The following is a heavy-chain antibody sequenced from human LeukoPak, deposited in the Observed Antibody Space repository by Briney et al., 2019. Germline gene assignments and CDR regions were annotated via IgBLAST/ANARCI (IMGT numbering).Heavy chain of an antibody. CDR1: GFRFSDYY. J-gene: IGHJ6*02. Sequence: PGGSLRLSCEASGFRFSDYYMTWIRQAPGMGLELISYIVSSGDTTYYADSVKGRLTISRDNAKNSLYLQMNSLRAEDTAVYYCARGDSSSWYVGYHILDVWGQGTTVTVS. CDR2: IVSSGDTT. V-gene: IGHV3-11*01. CDR3: ARGDSSSWYVGYHILDV. D-gene: IGHD6-13*01.